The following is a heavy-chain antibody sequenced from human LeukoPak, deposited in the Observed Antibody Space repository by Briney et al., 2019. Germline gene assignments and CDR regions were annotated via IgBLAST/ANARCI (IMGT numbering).Heavy chain of an antibody. CDR3: AKGQRDSSGYYPY. CDR2: ISGSGGST. Sequence: GGSLRLSCAASGFAFSSYAMSWVRQAPGKGLEWVSAISGSGGSTYYADSVKGRFTISRDNSKNTLYLQMNSLRAEDTAVYYCAKGQRDSSGYYPYWGQGTLVTVSS. D-gene: IGHD3-22*01. CDR1: GFAFSSYA. J-gene: IGHJ4*02. V-gene: IGHV3-23*01.